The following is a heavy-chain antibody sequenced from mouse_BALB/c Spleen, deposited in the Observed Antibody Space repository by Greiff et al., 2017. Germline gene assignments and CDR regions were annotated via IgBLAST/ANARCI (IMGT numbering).Heavy chain of an antibody. CDR1: GFTFSSYA. V-gene: IGHV5-9-3*01. Sequence: EVKLVESGGGLVKPGGSLKLSCAASGFTFSSYAMSWVRQTPEKRLEWVATISSGGSYTYYPDSVKGRFTISRDNAKNTLYLQMSSLRSEDTAMYYCAKYGTYYAMDYWGQGSSVTVSS. J-gene: IGHJ4*01. CDR2: ISSGGSYT. D-gene: IGHD2-1*01. CDR3: AKYGTYYAMDY.